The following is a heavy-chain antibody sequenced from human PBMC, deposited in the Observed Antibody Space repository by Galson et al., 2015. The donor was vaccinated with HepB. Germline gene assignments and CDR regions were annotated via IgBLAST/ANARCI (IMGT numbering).Heavy chain of an antibody. J-gene: IGHJ3*02. V-gene: IGHV1-2*06. D-gene: IGHD1-26*01. CDR3: ARVSDRYSTVAFDI. Sequence: SVKVSCKASGYTFTGYYMHWVRQAPGQGLEWMGRINPNSGGTNYAQKFQGRVTMTRDTSISTAYMELSRLRSDDTAVYYCARVSDRYSTVAFDIWGQGTMVTVSS. CDR1: GYTFTGYY. CDR2: INPNSGGT.